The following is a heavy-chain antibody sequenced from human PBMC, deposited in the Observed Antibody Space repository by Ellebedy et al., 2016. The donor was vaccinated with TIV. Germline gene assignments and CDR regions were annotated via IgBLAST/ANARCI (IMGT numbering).Heavy chain of an antibody. V-gene: IGHV1-18*01. J-gene: IGHJ6*03. D-gene: IGHD3-3*01. CDR3: ARDSTIFGVADYYYYYMDV. CDR2: MNPNSGNT. CDR1: GYTFTSYG. Sequence: ASVKVSCXASGYTFTSYGINWVRQATGQGLEWMGWMNPNSGNTGYAQKLQGRVTMTTDTSTSTAYMELRSLRSDDTAVYYCARDSTIFGVADYYYYYMDVWGKGTTVTVSS.